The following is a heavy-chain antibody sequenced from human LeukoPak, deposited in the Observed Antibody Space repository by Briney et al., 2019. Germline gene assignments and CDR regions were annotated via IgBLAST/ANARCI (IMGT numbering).Heavy chain of an antibody. CDR1: GFTFDDYG. Sequence: GGSLRLSCAASGFTFDDYGMSWVRQAPGKGLEWVSSISSSSSYIYYADSVKGRFTISRDNAKNSLYLQMNSLRAEDTAVYYCAREGVDYDSSGQPTYYFDYWGQGTLVTVSS. CDR3: AREGVDYDSSGQPTYYFDY. CDR2: ISSSSSYI. D-gene: IGHD3-22*01. V-gene: IGHV3-21*01. J-gene: IGHJ4*02.